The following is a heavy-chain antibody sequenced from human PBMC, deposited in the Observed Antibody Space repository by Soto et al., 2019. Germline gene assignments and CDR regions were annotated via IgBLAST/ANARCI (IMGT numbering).Heavy chain of an antibody. CDR3: VKGDLDLWFGDHFDY. CDR1: GFTFSSYA. J-gene: IGHJ4*02. Sequence: EVQLVESGGGLVQPGGSLRLSCSASGFTFSSYAMHWVRQAPGKGLEYVSAISSNGGSTYYADSVKGRFTISRDNSKNTTYLQMSSLRAEDTAVYYCVKGDLDLWFGDHFDYWGQGTLVTVSS. CDR2: ISSNGGST. V-gene: IGHV3-64D*06. D-gene: IGHD3-10*01.